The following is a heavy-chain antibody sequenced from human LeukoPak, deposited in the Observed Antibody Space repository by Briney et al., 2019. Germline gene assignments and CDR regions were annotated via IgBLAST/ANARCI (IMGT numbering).Heavy chain of an antibody. CDR1: GFTFSSYG. CDR3: ARLRLGELSPLDH. J-gene: IGHJ4*02. CDR2: ISGSGDRR. V-gene: IGHV3-23*01. Sequence: GGTLRLSCAASGFTFSSYGMSWVRQPPGKGLEWVSGISGSGDRRYHADSVKGRFTISRDKSKNMLYLQMNSLRAEDTAVYYCARLRLGELSPLDHWGQGTLVTVSS. D-gene: IGHD3-16*02.